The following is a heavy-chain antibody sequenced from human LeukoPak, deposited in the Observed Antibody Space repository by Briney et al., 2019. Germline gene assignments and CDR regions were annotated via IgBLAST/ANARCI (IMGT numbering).Heavy chain of an antibody. Sequence: SETLSLTCAVYGGSFSGYYWSWIRQPPGKGLEWIGEINHSGSTNYNPSLKSRVTISVDTSKNQFSLKLSSVTAADTAVYYCARGSRPNWFDPWGQGTLVTVSS. CDR2: INHSGST. V-gene: IGHV4-34*01. CDR3: ARGSRPNWFDP. CDR1: GGSFSGYY. J-gene: IGHJ5*02.